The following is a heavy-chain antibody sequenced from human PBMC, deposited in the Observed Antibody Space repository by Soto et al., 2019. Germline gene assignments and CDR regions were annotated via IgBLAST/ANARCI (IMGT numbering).Heavy chain of an antibody. CDR3: ARENSSGWYYGNYYYYYCMDV. D-gene: IGHD6-19*01. CDR2: TYYRSKWYN. Sequence: SQTLSLTCAISGDSVSSNSAAWNWIRQSPSRGLEWLGRTYYRSKWYNDYAVSVKSRITINPDTSKNQFSLQLNSVTPEDTAVYFCARENSSGWYYGNYYYYYCMDVWGQGTTVTVSS. J-gene: IGHJ6*02. CDR1: GDSVSSNSAA. V-gene: IGHV6-1*01.